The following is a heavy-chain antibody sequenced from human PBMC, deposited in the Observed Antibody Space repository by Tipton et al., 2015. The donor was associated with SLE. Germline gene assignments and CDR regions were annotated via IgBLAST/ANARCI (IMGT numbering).Heavy chain of an antibody. CDR2: IYYSGST. D-gene: IGHD3-10*01. CDR1: GFTFSDYY. V-gene: IGHV4-31*02. J-gene: IGHJ3*02. CDR3: ARGRSDYGSGSSDAFDI. Sequence: LRLSCAASGFTFSDYYMSWIRQHPGKGLEWIGYIYYSGSTYYNPSLRSRVTISVDTSKNQFSLKLSSVTAADTAVYYCARGRSDYGSGSSDAFDIWGQGTMVTVSS.